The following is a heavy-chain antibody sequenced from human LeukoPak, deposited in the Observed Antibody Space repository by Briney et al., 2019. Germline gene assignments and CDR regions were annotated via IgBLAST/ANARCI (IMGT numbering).Heavy chain of an antibody. J-gene: IGHJ6*02. Sequence: ASVKVSCKASGYTFTSYSISWVRQAPGQGLEWMGWISAYNGNTNYAQKLQGRVTMTTDTSTSTAYMELRSLRSDDTAVYYCARGGFYSSSWYGEYYGMDVWGQGTTVTVSS. CDR1: GYTFTSYS. V-gene: IGHV1-18*01. CDR3: ARGGFYSSSWYGEYYGMDV. CDR2: ISAYNGNT. D-gene: IGHD6-13*01.